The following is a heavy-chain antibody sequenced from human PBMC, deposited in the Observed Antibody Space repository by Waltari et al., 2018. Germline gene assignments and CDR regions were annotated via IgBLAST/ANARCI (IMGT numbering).Heavy chain of an antibody. CDR3: VRGYGGDVY. D-gene: IGHD2-21*02. J-gene: IGHJ4*02. CDR2: LNDDWRST. Sequence: EVQLVESVGGLVQPGGSLRLSCAASGFTFNIHCMHWVRQGPGKGLEVVSRLNDDWRSTYYSDFVKRRFTISRDNAKNILYLQMNSLRAEDTGVYYCVRGYGGDVYWGQGTLVTVSS. CDR1: GFTFNIHC. V-gene: IGHV3-74*01.